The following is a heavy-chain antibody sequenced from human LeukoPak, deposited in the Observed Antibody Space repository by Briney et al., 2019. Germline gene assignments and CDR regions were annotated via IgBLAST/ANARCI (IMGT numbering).Heavy chain of an antibody. V-gene: IGHV4-4*02. J-gene: IGHJ4*02. CDR2: VHLDGRT. CDR1: GGSVSSTNW. Sequence: PSETLSLTCGVSGGSVSSTNWWTWIRQPPGKGLEWIGEVHLDGRTNFNPSLKSRLTMSVDLSENHVSLKLTSVTAADTAVYYCAREGGFYRPLDYSGQGTLFPVSS. CDR3: AREGGFYRPLDY. D-gene: IGHD3-16*02.